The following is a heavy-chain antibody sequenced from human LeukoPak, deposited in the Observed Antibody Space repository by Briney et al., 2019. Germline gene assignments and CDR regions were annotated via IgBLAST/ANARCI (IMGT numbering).Heavy chain of an antibody. CDR1: GGSFSGYY. Sequence: SETLSLTCAVYGGSFSGYYWSWIRQPPGKGLEWIGEINHSGSTNYNPSLKSRVTISVDTSKNQFSLKLSSVTAADTAVYYCARRSSRWYLPHNWFDPWGQGTLVTVSS. V-gene: IGHV4-34*01. D-gene: IGHD6-13*01. J-gene: IGHJ5*02. CDR2: INHSGST. CDR3: ARRSSRWYLPHNWFDP.